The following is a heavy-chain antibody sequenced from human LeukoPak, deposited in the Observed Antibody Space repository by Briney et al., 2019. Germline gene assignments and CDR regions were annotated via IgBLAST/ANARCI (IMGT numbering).Heavy chain of an antibody. CDR2: ISVSGGST. V-gene: IGHV3-23*01. CDR3: AKSNYFDSVGYYFFDY. J-gene: IGHJ4*02. D-gene: IGHD3-22*01. Sequence: PGGSLRLSCAASGFTFSKYAMTWVRQAPGKGLEWVSGISVSGGSTNYADSVKGRFTISRDNSKNTLYLQMNSLRAEDTAVYYCAKSNYFDSVGYYFFDYWGQGTLVTVSS. CDR1: GFTFSKYA.